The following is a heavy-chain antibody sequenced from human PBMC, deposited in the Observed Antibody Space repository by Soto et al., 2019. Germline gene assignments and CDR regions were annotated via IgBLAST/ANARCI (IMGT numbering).Heavy chain of an antibody. CDR2: ISFDGTKK. V-gene: IGHV3-30-3*01. Sequence: VGSLRLSCAASGFTFNIYALHWVRQAPGKGLEWVAVISFDGTKKYYSDSVKGRFTISRDNLKNTLYLQMNNLRVEDAALYFCAREDDYGYRYINYGLDVWGQGTTVTVSS. D-gene: IGHD4-17*01. CDR3: AREDDYGYRYINYGLDV. CDR1: GFTFNIYA. J-gene: IGHJ6*02.